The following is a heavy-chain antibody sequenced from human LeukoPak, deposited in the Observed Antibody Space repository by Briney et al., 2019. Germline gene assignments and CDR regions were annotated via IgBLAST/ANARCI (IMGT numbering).Heavy chain of an antibody. CDR2: INHSGST. J-gene: IGHJ2*01. V-gene: IGHV4-34*01. CDR1: GGSFSGYY. Sequence: NPSETLSLTCAVYGGSFSGYYWSWIRQPPGKGLEWIGEINHSGSTNYNPSLKSRVTISVDTSKNQFSLKLSSVTAADTAVYYCARWFMVRGVIRYWYFDLWGRGTLVTVSS. D-gene: IGHD3-10*01. CDR3: ARWFMVRGVIRYWYFDL.